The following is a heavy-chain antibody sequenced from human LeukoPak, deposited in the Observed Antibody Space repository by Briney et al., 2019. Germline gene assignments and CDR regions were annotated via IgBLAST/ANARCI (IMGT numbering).Heavy chain of an antibody. Sequence: PGRSLRLSCAASGFTFSSYGMHWVRQAPGKGLEWVAVISYDGSNKYYADSVKGRFTISGDNSKNTLYLQMNSLRAEDTAVYYCAKDTTLFYDYFDYWGQGTLVTVSS. CDR3: AKDTTLFYDYFDY. CDR2: ISYDGSNK. CDR1: GFTFSSYG. V-gene: IGHV3-30*18. D-gene: IGHD2/OR15-2a*01. J-gene: IGHJ4*02.